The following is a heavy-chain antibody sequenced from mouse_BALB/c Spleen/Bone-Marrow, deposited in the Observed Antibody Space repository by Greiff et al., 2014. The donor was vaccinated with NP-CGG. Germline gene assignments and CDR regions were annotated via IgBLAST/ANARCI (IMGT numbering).Heavy chain of an antibody. CDR1: GFNIKDTY. J-gene: IGHJ2*01. Sequence: EVKLVESGAELVKPGASVKLSCTASGFNIKDTYMHWVKQRPEQGLDWIGRIDPANGNTKYDPKFQGKATITADTSSNTAYMQLSSLTSEDTAVYYCGNYRYGYYFDYWGQGTTLTVSS. D-gene: IGHD2-14*01. CDR3: GNYRYGYYFDY. V-gene: IGHV14-3*02. CDR2: IDPANGNT.